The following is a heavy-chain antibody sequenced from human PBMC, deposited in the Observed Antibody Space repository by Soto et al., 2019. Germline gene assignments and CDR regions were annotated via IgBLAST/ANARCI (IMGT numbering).Heavy chain of an antibody. J-gene: IGHJ4*02. V-gene: IGHV3-33*01. CDR1: GFTFSTYG. CDR2: IDHDGSNK. CDR3: ARWIRTLNYDY. Sequence: QVQLMESGGGVVQPGTSLRLPCAASGFTFSTYGMHWVRQAPGKGLEWVASIDHDGSNKHYADTVKGRFTVSRDNSKNTLFLQVDSLRVGDTAVYFCARWIRTLNYDYWGQGTLLIVSS. D-gene: IGHD2-2*03.